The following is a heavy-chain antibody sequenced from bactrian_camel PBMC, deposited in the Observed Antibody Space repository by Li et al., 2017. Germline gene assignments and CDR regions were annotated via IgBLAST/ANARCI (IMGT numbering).Heavy chain of an antibody. J-gene: IGHJ4*01. CDR2: IDSNGRT. D-gene: IGHD3*01. CDR1: RYVSNSHS. V-gene: IGHV3S53*01. Sequence: HVQLVESGGGSVQAGGSLRLSCKAGRYVSNSHSMGWARRAPGKGREGVASIDSNGRTRYADFVKGRFTISHDNAKNTLYLQMNSLKPEDTAIYYCAAAKGLPDLLRGGYLSARSYNYWAGGPRSPSP.